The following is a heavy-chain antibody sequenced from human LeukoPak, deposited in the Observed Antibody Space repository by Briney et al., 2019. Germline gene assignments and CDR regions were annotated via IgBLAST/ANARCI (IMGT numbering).Heavy chain of an antibody. V-gene: IGHV3-11*04. Sequence: PGGSLRLSCAASGITFSDSHITWIRQVPGKGLEWVSYISNTGNSIEYADSVKGRFITSRDNAKSSVYPQMNSLRAEDTAVYYCGRGHWGLDYWGQGALVTVSS. CDR1: GITFSDSH. J-gene: IGHJ4*02. CDR3: GRGHWGLDY. D-gene: IGHD7-27*01. CDR2: ISNTGNSI.